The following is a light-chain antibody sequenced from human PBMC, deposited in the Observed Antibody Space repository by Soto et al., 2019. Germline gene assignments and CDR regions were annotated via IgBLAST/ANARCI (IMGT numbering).Light chain of an antibody. V-gene: IGLV3-21*02. J-gene: IGLJ3*02. CDR3: QVWDTSSDHWV. Sequence: SYELTQPPSVSVAPGQTATITCGGDNIGSKNVHWYQQKPGRAPALVVYEDSGRPSGIPERISGSNSGNTATLTISRVEAGDEADYYCQVWDTSSDHWVFGGGTKVTVL. CDR2: EDS. CDR1: NIGSKN.